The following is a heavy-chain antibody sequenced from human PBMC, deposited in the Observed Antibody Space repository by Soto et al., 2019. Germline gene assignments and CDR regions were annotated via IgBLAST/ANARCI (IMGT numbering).Heavy chain of an antibody. D-gene: IGHD6-13*01. CDR3: ARAVAAAGVLDY. CDR2: IGTAGDT. J-gene: IGHJ4*02. Sequence: GGSLRLSCAASGFTFSSYDMHWVRQATGKGLEWVSAIGTAGDTYYPGSVKGRFTISRENAKNSLYLQMNSLRAGDTAVYYCARAVAAAGVLDYWGQGTLVTVSS. CDR1: GFTFSSYD. V-gene: IGHV3-13*01.